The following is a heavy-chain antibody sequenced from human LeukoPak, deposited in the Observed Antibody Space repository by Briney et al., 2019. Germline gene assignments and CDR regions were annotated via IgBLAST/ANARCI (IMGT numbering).Heavy chain of an antibody. CDR3: ARAGIVGYVRVSGWFGL. CDR1: GGSISSSSYY. Sequence: SETLSLTCTVSGGSISSSSYYWGWLRQPPGKGLEWIGSIYYSGSTYYNPSRKSRITISVNTTKNKFSLKLNSVAAAETDCDYCARAGIVGYVRVSGWFGLWGQGTLVTVSS. CDR2: IYYSGST. V-gene: IGHV4-39*01. D-gene: IGHD2-21*01. J-gene: IGHJ5*02.